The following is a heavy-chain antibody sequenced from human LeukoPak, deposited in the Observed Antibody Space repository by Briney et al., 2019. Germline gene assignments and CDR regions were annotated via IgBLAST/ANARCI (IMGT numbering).Heavy chain of an antibody. V-gene: IGHV3-30-3*01. Sequence: AGGSLRLSCAASGFTFSTCAMHWVRQAPGKGLEWVAVISYDGSNKYYADSVKGRFTISRDNSKNTLYLQMNSLRAEDTAVYYCARGAYGYNYWGQGTLVTVSS. CDR1: GFTFSTCA. D-gene: IGHD5-24*01. CDR3: ARGAYGYNY. CDR2: ISYDGSNK. J-gene: IGHJ4*02.